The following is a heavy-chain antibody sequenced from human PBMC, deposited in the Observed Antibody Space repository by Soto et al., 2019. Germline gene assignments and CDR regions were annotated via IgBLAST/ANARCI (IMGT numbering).Heavy chain of an antibody. CDR1: GLTFSKYW. D-gene: IGHD6-19*01. Sequence: PGGSLRLSCATSGLTFSKYWMTWVRQAPGKGLEWVATIKHDGSEKSNLDSVEGRFTISRDNAKNSLSLQMNSLRVEDTAVYFCASVPGSPGYHGSDVWGQGTTVTVSS. CDR2: IKHDGSEK. CDR3: ASVPGSPGYHGSDV. J-gene: IGHJ6*02. V-gene: IGHV3-7*03.